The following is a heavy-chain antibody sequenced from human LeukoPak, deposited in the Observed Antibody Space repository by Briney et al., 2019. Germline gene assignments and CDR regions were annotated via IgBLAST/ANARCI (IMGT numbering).Heavy chain of an antibody. J-gene: IGHJ4*02. CDR2: IYPGDSDT. V-gene: IGHV5-51*01. Sequence: GESLKISCKGSGYSFADWWIGWIRQMPGKGLEWMGFIYPGDSDTRYSPSFQGQVTISADKSIKNAYLLWSSLKASDSAIYYCARRGGDKEYFEYWGQGTLVTVSS. D-gene: IGHD2-21*01. CDR3: ARRGGDKEYFEY. CDR1: GYSFADWW.